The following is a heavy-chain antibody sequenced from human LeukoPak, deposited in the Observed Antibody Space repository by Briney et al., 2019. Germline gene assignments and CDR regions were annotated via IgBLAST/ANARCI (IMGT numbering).Heavy chain of an antibody. CDR3: ARDPATRYFDY. J-gene: IGHJ4*02. Sequence: SETLSLTCTVSGGSISSDYWNWFRKPAGRGLKWIGQIYTSGSTSYNPSLKTRVTMSVDTSKNQFSLKLSSVTAADTAVYYCARDPATRYFDYWGQGTLVTVSS. CDR2: IYTSGST. D-gene: IGHD4-11*01. V-gene: IGHV4-4*07. CDR1: GGSISSDY.